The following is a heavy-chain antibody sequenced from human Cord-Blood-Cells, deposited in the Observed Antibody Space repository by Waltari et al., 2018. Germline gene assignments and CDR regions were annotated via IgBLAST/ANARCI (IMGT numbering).Heavy chain of an antibody. CDR2: INHSGST. CDR3: ARRGGITMVRGVIIPYFDY. V-gene: IGHV4-34*01. D-gene: IGHD3-10*01. Sequence: QVQLQQWGAGLLKPSETLSLTCAVYGGSFSGYYWSWIRQPPGKGLEWIGEINHSGSTNYNPSLKGRVTISVDTSKTQFSLKLSSVTAADTAVHYCARRGGITMVRGVIIPYFDYWGQGTLVTVSS. J-gene: IGHJ4*02. CDR1: GGSFSGYY.